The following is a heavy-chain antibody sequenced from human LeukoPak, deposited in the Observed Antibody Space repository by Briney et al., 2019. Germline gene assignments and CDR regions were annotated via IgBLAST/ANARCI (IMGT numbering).Heavy chain of an antibody. J-gene: IGHJ4*02. CDR1: GFTFINYN. CDR3: ARGVQLWDFFDY. Sequence: GGSLRLSCAASGFTFINYNMNWVRQAPGKGREWVSYISGSSSTIYYADSVKGRFTISRDNAKKSLYLQMNSLRAEDTAVYYCARGVQLWDFFDYWGQGTLVTVSS. D-gene: IGHD3-16*01. V-gene: IGHV3-48*01. CDR2: ISGSSSTI.